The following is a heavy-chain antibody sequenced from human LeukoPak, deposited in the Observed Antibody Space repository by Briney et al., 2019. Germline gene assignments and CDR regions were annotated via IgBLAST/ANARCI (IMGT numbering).Heavy chain of an antibody. CDR3: ARGRSGGAFDI. V-gene: IGHV4-61*02. CDR1: GGSISSGSYY. J-gene: IGHJ3*02. Sequence: KSSETLSLTCAVSGGSISSGSYYWSWIRQPAGKGPEWIGRIYTSGSTNYNPSLKSRVTISVDTSKNQFSLKLSSVTAADTAVYYCARGRSGGAFDIWGQGTMVTVSS. D-gene: IGHD3-10*01. CDR2: IYTSGST.